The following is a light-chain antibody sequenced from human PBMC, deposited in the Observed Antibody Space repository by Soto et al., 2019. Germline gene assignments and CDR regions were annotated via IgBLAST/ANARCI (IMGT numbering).Light chain of an antibody. Sequence: QSVLTRPPSASGSPGQSVTISCTGTSSDVGGYPFVSWYQQYPGQVPKLIIYDVTQRPSGVPDRFSGSKSGNTASLTVSGLQAEDEADYYCSSYAGGNNVVFGGGTKLTVL. V-gene: IGLV2-8*01. CDR3: SSYAGGNNVV. CDR2: DVT. CDR1: SSDVGGYPF. J-gene: IGLJ3*02.